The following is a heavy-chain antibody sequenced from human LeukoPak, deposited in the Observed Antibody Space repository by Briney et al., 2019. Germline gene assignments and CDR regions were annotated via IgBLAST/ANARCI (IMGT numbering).Heavy chain of an antibody. J-gene: IGHJ6*03. CDR2: IYYSGSI. Sequence: GSLRLSCAASGFTFSSYAMSWVRQAPGKGLEWIGYIYYSGSINYNPSLKSRVTISVDTSKNQFSLKLSSVTAADTAVYYCARGITIFGVVTIRDYYYYYMDVWGKGTTVTVSS. CDR3: ARGITIFGVVTIRDYYYYYMDV. D-gene: IGHD3-3*01. CDR1: GFTFSSYA. V-gene: IGHV4-59*01.